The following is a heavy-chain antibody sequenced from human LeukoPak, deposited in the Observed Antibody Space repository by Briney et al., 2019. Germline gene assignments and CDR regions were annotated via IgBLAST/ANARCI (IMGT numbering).Heavy chain of an antibody. Sequence: PSQTLSLTCTVSGGSISSGSYYWSWIRQPAGKGLEWIGRIYTSGSTNYNPSLKSRVTISVDTSKNQFSLHLRSVTAADTAVYFCARFVLRKFDRLANYFDYWGQGTLVTASS. CDR3: ARFVLRKFDRLANYFDY. CDR1: GGSISSGSYY. CDR2: IYTSGST. D-gene: IGHD3-9*01. J-gene: IGHJ4*02. V-gene: IGHV4-61*02.